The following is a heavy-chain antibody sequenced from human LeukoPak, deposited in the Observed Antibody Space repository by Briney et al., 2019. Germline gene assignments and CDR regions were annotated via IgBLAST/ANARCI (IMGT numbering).Heavy chain of an antibody. Sequence: TGGSLRLSCAASGFTFSSYAMSWVRQAPGKGLEWVSAISGSGGSTYYADSVKGRFTISRDNSKNTLYLQMNSLRAEDTAVYYCANTYDFWSGYYGTFDYWGQGTLVTVSS. CDR1: GFTFSSYA. D-gene: IGHD3-3*01. CDR3: ANTYDFWSGYYGTFDY. J-gene: IGHJ4*02. CDR2: ISGSGGST. V-gene: IGHV3-23*01.